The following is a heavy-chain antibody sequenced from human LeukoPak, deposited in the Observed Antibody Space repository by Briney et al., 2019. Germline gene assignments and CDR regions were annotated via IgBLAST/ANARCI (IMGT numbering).Heavy chain of an antibody. V-gene: IGHV3-23*01. CDR2: ISDSGGAT. D-gene: IGHD2-15*01. CDR3: AKRSCSGGSCNFDY. CDR1: GFTFSNYA. Sequence: GGSLRLSCAASGFTFSNYAMSSVRQAPGKGLEWVSAISDSGGATNYADSVKGRFTISRDNSKNTLYLQMNSLRAEDTAVYYCAKRSCSGGSCNFDYWGQGTLVTVSS. J-gene: IGHJ4*02.